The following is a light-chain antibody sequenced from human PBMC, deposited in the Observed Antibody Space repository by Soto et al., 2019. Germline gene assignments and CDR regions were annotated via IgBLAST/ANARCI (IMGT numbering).Light chain of an antibody. CDR3: QQYSSYYT. J-gene: IGKJ2*01. CDR1: QSISSW. CDR2: KAS. Sequence: DIHMTQSPSTLSASVGDRVTITCRASQSISSWLAWYQQKPGKAPKLLIYKASSLESGVPSRFSGSGSGTEFTLTISSLQHDDFATYYCQQYSSYYTFGQGTKLEIK. V-gene: IGKV1-5*03.